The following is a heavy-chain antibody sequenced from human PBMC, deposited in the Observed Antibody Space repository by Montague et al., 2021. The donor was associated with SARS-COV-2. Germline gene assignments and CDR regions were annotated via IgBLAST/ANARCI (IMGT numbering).Heavy chain of an antibody. CDR2: IYWDDDK. V-gene: IGHV2-5*02. Sequence: PALVKPTQTLTLTCTFSGFSLSTSGVGVGWIRQPPGKALEWLALIYWDDDKRYSPSLKSRLTITKDTSKNHVVLTMTNMDPVDTATYYCAHRRGLLLSDAFDIWGQGTMVTVSS. CDR3: AHRRGLLLSDAFDI. J-gene: IGHJ3*02. D-gene: IGHD1-26*01. CDR1: GFSLSTSGVG.